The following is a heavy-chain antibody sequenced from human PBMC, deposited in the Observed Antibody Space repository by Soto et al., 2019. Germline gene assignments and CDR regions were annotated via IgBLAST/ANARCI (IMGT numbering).Heavy chain of an antibody. J-gene: IGHJ3*02. CDR2: IWYDGSNK. V-gene: IGHV3-33*01. Sequence: QVQLVETGGVVVQPGRSLRLSCAASGFTFSSYGMHWVRQAPGKGLEWVAVIWYDGSNKYYADSVKGRFTISRDNSKNTLYLQMNSLGAEDTAVYYCARDGGIAVAGTTDPTTGAFDIWGQGTMVTVSS. CDR1: GFTFSSYG. D-gene: IGHD6-19*01. CDR3: ARDGGIAVAGTTDPTTGAFDI.